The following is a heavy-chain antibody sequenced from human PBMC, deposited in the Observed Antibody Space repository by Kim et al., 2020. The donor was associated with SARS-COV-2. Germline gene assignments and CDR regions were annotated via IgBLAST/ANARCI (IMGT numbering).Heavy chain of an antibody. CDR1: GLKFNDSA. J-gene: IGHJ4*01. Sequence: GGSLRLSCEASGLKFNDSAFQRVRLAPGEGLARVGAISYDGSKKYYADSVQGRISVSRDNSKNTLYLQMNSLSPDDTAMLYCARTKGAVNLLYEPGCYF. CDR3: ARTKGAVNLLYEPGCYF. V-gene: IGHV3-30*04. D-gene: IGHD2-8*01. CDR2: ISYDGSKK.